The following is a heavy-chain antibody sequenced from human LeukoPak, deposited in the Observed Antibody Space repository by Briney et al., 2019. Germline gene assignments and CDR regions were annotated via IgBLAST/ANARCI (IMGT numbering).Heavy chain of an antibody. V-gene: IGHV3-49*04. CDR3: TRGLIVVVPAAMDY. J-gene: IGHJ4*02. CDR1: GFTFGDYA. D-gene: IGHD2-2*01. Sequence: PGGSLRLSCTASGFTFGDYAMSWVRQAPGKGLEWVGFIRSKAYGGTTEYAASVKGRFTISRDDSKSIAYLQMNSLKTEDTAVYYCTRGLIVVVPAAMDYWGQGTLVTVFS. CDR2: IRSKAYGGTT.